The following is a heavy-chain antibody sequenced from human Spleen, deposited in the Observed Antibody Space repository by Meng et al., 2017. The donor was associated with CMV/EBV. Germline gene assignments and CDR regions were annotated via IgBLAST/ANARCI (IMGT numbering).Heavy chain of an antibody. V-gene: IGHV4-39*01. D-gene: IGHD2-15*01. J-gene: IGHJ4*02. CDR3: ARRGSWWFFDY. Sequence: SGDSISSGTHYWSWIRQTPGKGLEWIGSIFNRGYTSSYFNPSLKSRVTISADASNNQFSLRLTSVTAADTAVYYCARRGSWWFFDYWGQGTLVTVSS. CDR1: GDSISSGTHY. CDR2: IFNRGYTSS.